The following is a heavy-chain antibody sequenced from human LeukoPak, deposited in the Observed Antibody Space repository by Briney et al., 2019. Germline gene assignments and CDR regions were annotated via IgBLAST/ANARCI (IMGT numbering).Heavy chain of an antibody. CDR1: GGSVSSDISY. Sequence: SETLSLTCTASGGSVSSDISYWSWIRQPPGKGLEWIGYIHYSGSTNYNPSLKSRVTISVDTSKNQFSLRLSSVTAADTAVYYCARDSGNWFDPWGQGTLVTVSS. CDR2: IHYSGST. D-gene: IGHD3-10*01. J-gene: IGHJ5*02. V-gene: IGHV4-61*01. CDR3: ARDSGNWFDP.